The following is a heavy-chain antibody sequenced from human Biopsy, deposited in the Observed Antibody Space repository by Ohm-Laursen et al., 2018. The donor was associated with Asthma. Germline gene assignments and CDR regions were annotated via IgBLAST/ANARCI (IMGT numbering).Heavy chain of an antibody. D-gene: IGHD1-26*01. J-gene: IGHJ4*02. CDR2: ISFDGTNR. CDR3: AKEVVPGWELRRGPDS. CDR1: GFSFSNYG. Sequence: SLRLSCSASGFSFSNYGMHWVCQSPGKWLDWVAVISFDGTNRNYTDSVKGRFTISRDNSRNTLHLEMNSLRAEDTAVYFCAKEVVPGWELRRGPDSWGQGTLVTVSA. V-gene: IGHV3-30*18.